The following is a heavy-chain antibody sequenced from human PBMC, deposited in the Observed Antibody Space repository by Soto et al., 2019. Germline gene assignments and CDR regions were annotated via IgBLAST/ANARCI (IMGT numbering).Heavy chain of an antibody. CDR3: ARGTDFNWFDP. V-gene: IGHV4-34*01. Sequence: QVQLQQWGAGLLKPSETLSLTCAVYGGSFSGYYWSWIRQPPGKGLEWIGEINHSGSTNYNPSLKGRVNISADTSKNQFSLKLSSVTAADTAVYYCARGTDFNWFDPWGQGTLVTVSS. J-gene: IGHJ5*02. CDR1: GGSFSGYY. CDR2: INHSGST.